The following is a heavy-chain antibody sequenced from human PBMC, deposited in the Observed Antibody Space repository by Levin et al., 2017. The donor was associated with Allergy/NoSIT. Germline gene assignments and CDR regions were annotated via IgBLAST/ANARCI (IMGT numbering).Heavy chain of an antibody. V-gene: IGHV4-39*02. Sequence: SQTLSLTCTVSGGSISSNSYFWGWIRQPPGKGLEWIGSIYYTESTYYSPSLKSRITISVGTSKNYFSLKLSSVTAADTAVYFCARHYDFWSGYNSAYDYWGQGTLVTVSS. CDR1: GGSISSNSYF. CDR2: IYYTEST. D-gene: IGHD3-3*01. CDR3: ARHYDFWSGYNSAYDY. J-gene: IGHJ4*02.